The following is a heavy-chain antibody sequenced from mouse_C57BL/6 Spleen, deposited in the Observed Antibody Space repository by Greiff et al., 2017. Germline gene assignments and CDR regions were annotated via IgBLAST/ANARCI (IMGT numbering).Heavy chain of an antibody. V-gene: IGHV1-61*01. D-gene: IGHD3-1*01. CDR1: GYTFTSYW. Sequence: QVQLQQPGAELVRPGSSVKLSCKASGYTFTSYWMDWVKQRPGQGLEWIGNIYPSDSETHYNQKFKDKATLTVDKSSSTAYMQLSSLTSEDSAVYYCARGDGSGYFDYWGQGTTLTVSS. CDR2: IYPSDSET. CDR3: ARGDGSGYFDY. J-gene: IGHJ2*01.